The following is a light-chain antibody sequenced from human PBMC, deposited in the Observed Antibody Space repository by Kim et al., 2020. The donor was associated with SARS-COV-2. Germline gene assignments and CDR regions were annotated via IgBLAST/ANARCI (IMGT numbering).Light chain of an antibody. J-gene: IGLJ3*02. CDR1: KLGDKF. CDR3: QAWDSSTAV. V-gene: IGLV3-1*01. Sequence: VSPGQTATISCSGNKLGDKFACWYQQKPGQSPLVVIHQDTKRPSGIPERFSGSNSGNTATLTISGTQAVDEADYYCQAWDSSTAVFGGGTQLTVL. CDR2: QDT.